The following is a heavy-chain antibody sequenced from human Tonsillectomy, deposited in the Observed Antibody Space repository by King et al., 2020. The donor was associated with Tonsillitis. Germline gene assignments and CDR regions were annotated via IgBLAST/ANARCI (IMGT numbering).Heavy chain of an antibody. CDR1: GFTFSSYG. D-gene: IGHD5-18*01. CDR3: ARGPGYSHSNDAFDI. J-gene: IGHJ3*02. V-gene: IGHV3-33*08. CDR2: MWYDGSNE. Sequence: HVQLVESGGGVVQPGRSLRLSCVASGFTFSSYGMHWVRQAPGKGLEWVAVMWYDGSNEYYADSVKGRFTVSRDNSRDTLYLQMNSLRGEDTAEYFCARGPGYSHSNDAFDIWGQGTMVTVSS.